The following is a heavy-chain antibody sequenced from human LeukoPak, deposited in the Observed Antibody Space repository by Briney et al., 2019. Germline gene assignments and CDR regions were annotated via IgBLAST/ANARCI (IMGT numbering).Heavy chain of an antibody. CDR3: ARDAYCGGDCYSPDAFDI. J-gene: IGHJ3*02. CDR1: GFTFSSYS. CDR2: ISSSSSYI. V-gene: IGHV3-21*01. D-gene: IGHD2-21*02. Sequence: PGGSLRLSCAASGFTFSSYSMNWVRQAPGKGLEWVSSISSSSSYIYYADSVKGRFTISRDNGKNSLYLQMNSLRAEDTAVYYCARDAYCGGDCYSPDAFDIWGQGTMVTVSS.